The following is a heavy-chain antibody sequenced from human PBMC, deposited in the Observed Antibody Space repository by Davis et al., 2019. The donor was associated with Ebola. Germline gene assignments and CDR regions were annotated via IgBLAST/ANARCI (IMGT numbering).Heavy chain of an antibody. J-gene: IGHJ3*02. CDR1: GYSFTATY. CDR2: INPSGGST. V-gene: IGHV1-46*01. CDR3: ARVGYGGYSDPFDI. Sequence: ASVKVSCKASGYSFTATYIHWVRQAPGQGLEWMGIINPSGGSTSYAQKFQGRVTMTRDTSTSTVYMDLTSLRSEDTAVYYCARVGYGGYSDPFDIWGQGTMVTVTS. D-gene: IGHD4-23*01.